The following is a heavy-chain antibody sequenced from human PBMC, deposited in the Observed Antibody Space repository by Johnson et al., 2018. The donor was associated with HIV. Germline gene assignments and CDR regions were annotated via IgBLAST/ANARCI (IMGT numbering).Heavy chain of an antibody. Sequence: QVQLVESGGGVVQPGRSLRLSCAASAFAFSSYVMHWVRQAPGKGLEWVAVISYDGSNKYYADFVKGRFTISRDNSKNTLYLQMNSLRAEDTAVYYCARDFHEAGSNAFDIWGQGTMVTVSS. V-gene: IGHV3-30*04. J-gene: IGHJ3*02. D-gene: IGHD2/OR15-2a*01. CDR1: AFAFSSYV. CDR3: ARDFHEAGSNAFDI. CDR2: ISYDGSNK.